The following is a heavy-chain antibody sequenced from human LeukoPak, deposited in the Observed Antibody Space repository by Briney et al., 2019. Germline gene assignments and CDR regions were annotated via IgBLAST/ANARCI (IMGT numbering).Heavy chain of an antibody. CDR3: ARGGRNRFDP. Sequence: TGGSLRLSCAASGLTFRDHYMSWIRQAPGRGLEWVSYISDSGNTIDYADSVKGRFTVSRDNAKNSLYLQMNSLRAEDTAVYYCARGGRNRFDPWGQGTLVTVSS. D-gene: IGHD1-26*01. J-gene: IGHJ5*02. CDR2: ISDSGNTI. CDR1: GLTFRDHY. V-gene: IGHV3-11*04.